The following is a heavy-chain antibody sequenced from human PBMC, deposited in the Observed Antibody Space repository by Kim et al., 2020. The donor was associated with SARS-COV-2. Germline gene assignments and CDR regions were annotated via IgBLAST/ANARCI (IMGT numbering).Heavy chain of an antibody. V-gene: IGHV4-61*02. CDR3: ARDRSIAARPNY. D-gene: IGHD6-6*01. Sequence: NNNPSLNSRVTISGDTSKNQFSRELLSVTAADTAVYYCARDRSIAARPNYWGQGTLVTVSS. J-gene: IGHJ4*02.